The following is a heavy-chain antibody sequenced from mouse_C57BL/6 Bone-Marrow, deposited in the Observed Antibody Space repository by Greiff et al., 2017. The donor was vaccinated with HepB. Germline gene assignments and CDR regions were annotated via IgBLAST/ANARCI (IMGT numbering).Heavy chain of an antibody. CDR2: IYPGSGST. CDR3: AGGFPAWFAY. J-gene: IGHJ3*01. V-gene: IGHV1-55*01. Sequence: VQLQQSGAELVKPGASVKMSCKASGYTFTSYWITWVKQRPGQGLEWIGDIYPGSGSTNYNEKFKSKATLTVDTSSSTAYMQLSSLTSEDFAVYYCAGGFPAWFAYWGQGTLVTVSA. CDR1: GYTFTSYW.